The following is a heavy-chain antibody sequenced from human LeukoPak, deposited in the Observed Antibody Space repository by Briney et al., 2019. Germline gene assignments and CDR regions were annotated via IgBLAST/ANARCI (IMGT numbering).Heavy chain of an antibody. V-gene: IGHV4-59*12. CDR3: ARDGFGSYGSGSYYNSPPFDY. J-gene: IGHJ4*02. Sequence: PSETLSLTCTVSGGSISSYYWSWIRQPPGKGLEWIGYIYYSGSTNYNPSLKSRVTISVDTSKNQFSLKLSSVAAADTAVYYCARDGFGSYGSGSYYNSPPFDYWGQGTLVTVSS. CDR1: GGSISSYY. CDR2: IYYSGST. D-gene: IGHD3-10*01.